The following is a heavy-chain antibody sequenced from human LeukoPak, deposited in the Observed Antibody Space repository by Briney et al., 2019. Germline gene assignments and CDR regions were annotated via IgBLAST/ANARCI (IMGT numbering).Heavy chain of an antibody. CDR3: ARGVYGSGSYYRN. J-gene: IGHJ4*02. CDR2: INHSGST. V-gene: IGHV4-34*01. CDR1: GGSFSGYY. D-gene: IGHD3-10*01. Sequence: SETLSLTCAVYGGSFSGYYWSWIRQRPGKGLEWIGEINHSGSTNYNPSLKSRVTISVDTSKNQFSLKLSSVTAADTAVYYCARGVYGSGSYYRNWGQGTLVTVSS.